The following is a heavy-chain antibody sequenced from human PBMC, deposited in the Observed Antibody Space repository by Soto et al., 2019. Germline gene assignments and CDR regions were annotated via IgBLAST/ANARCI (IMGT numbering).Heavy chain of an antibody. D-gene: IGHD6-6*01. CDR1: GYTFTSYY. J-gene: IGHJ6*02. CDR3: ARSKVGAARRITRYYYYGMDV. V-gene: IGHV1-46*01. Sequence: QVQLVQSGAEVKKPGASVKVSCKASGYTFTSYYMHWVRQAPGQGLEWMGIINPSGGSTSDAQKFQGRVTMTRDTPTSTVYMELSSLRSEDTAVYYCARSKVGAARRITRYYYYGMDVWGQGTTVTVSS. CDR2: INPSGGST.